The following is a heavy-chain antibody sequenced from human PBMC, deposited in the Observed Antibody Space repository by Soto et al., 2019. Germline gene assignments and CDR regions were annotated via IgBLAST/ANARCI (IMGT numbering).Heavy chain of an antibody. Sequence: QVQLVQSGAEVKKPGSSVKVSCKASGGTFSSYAISWVRQAPGQVLEWMGGIIPICGTANYAQKCQGRVTITADEFKSTGDMELSSLRSEDTAVYYCERAGYCSGGSCRSCQWGWFDPWGQGTLVTVSS. V-gene: IGHV1-69*01. CDR1: GGTFSSYA. D-gene: IGHD2-15*01. J-gene: IGHJ5*02. CDR3: ERAGYCSGGSCRSCQWGWFDP. CDR2: IIPICGTA.